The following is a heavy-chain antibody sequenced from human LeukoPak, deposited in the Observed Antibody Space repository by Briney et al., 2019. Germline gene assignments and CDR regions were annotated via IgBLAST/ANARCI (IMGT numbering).Heavy chain of an antibody. V-gene: IGHV3-30*18. J-gene: IGHJ5*02. D-gene: IGHD6-19*01. CDR3: AKDTPIFIAVPEGSWFDP. Sequence: GGSLRLSCAASGFIFSSYGMHWVRQAPGKGLEWVAVISYDGSNKYYADSVKGRFTISRDNSKNTLYLQMNSLRAEDTAVYYCAKDTPIFIAVPEGSWFDPWGQGTLVTVSS. CDR2: ISYDGSNK. CDR1: GFIFSSYG.